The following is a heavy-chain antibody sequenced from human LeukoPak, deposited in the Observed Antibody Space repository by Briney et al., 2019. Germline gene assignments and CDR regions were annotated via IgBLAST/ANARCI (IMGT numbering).Heavy chain of an antibody. CDR3: AAYYYDSSGYFRRFDY. Sequence: SETLSLTCAVYGGSFSGYYWSWIRQPPGKGLEWIGEINHSGSTNYNPSLKSRVTISVDTSKNQFSLQLSSVTAADAAVYYCAAYYYDSSGYFRRFDYWGQGTLVTVSS. D-gene: IGHD3-22*01. CDR1: GGSFSGYY. CDR2: INHSGST. J-gene: IGHJ4*02. V-gene: IGHV4-34*01.